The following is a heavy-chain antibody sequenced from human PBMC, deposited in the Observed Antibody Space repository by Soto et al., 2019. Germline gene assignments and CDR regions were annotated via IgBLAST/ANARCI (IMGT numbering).Heavy chain of an antibody. D-gene: IGHD5-18*01. J-gene: IGHJ5*02. V-gene: IGHV1-18*04. CDR1: GYTFTSYG. CDR2: ISAYNGNT. Sequence: CKASGYTFTSYGISWVRQAPGQGLEWMGWISAYNGNTNYAQKLQGRVTMTTDTSTSTAYMELRSLRSDDTAVYYCANTVDTATGPPDNWFDPWGQGTLVTVSS. CDR3: ANTVDTATGPPDNWFDP.